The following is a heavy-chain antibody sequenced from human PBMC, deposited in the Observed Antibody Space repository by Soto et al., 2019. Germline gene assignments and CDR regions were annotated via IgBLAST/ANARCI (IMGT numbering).Heavy chain of an antibody. V-gene: IGHV3-73*02. CDR2: IRTKGNNYAT. J-gene: IGHJ5*01. CDR3: TRFPDS. CDR1: GFTFSGSD. Sequence: EVQLVESGGGLVQPGGSLKLSCAASGFTFSGSDMFWVRQASGKGPEYIGRIRTKGNNYATIYAASVKGRFTISRDDSKNTAYLQMNSLKTEDTAVYYCTRFPDSWGQGTLVTVSS.